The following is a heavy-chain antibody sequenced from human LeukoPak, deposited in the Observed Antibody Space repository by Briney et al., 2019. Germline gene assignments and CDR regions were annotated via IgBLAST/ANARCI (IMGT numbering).Heavy chain of an antibody. V-gene: IGHV1-69*05. J-gene: IGHJ4*02. Sequence: SVKVSCKASGGTFSSYAISWVRQAPGQGLEWMGGIIPIFGTANYAQKFQGRVTITRDTSASTAYMELSSLRSEDTAVYYSAREGYYGSGSPPSLYFDYWGQGTLVTVSS. CDR2: IIPIFGTA. CDR3: AREGYYGSGSPPSLYFDY. CDR1: GGTFSSYA. D-gene: IGHD3-10*01.